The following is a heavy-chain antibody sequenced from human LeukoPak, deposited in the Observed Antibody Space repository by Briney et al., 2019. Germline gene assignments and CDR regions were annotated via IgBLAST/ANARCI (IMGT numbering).Heavy chain of an antibody. V-gene: IGHV3-15*01. CDR2: IKSKTDGGTT. J-gene: IGHJ4*02. Sequence: GGSLRLSCAASGFTFSNAWMSWVRQAPGKGLEWVGRIKSKTDGGTTDCAAPVKGRFTISRDDSKNTLYLQMNSLKTEDTAVYYCARDELWGSGYFDYWGQGTLVTVSS. D-gene: IGHD3-16*01. CDR3: ARDELWGSGYFDY. CDR1: GFTFSNAW.